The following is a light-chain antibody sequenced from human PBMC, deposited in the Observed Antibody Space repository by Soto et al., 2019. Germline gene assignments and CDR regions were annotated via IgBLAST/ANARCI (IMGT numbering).Light chain of an antibody. CDR3: QQTYRIPLT. J-gene: IGKJ4*01. Sequence: IQMTQSPSSLSASVGDRVTITCRASQSISNDLSWYQQKVGKAPKLVIYAASSLQSGVPSRFSGSGSGTDFTLTISSLQPEDFATYYCQQTYRIPLTFGGGTKVEI. CDR1: QSISND. V-gene: IGKV1-39*01. CDR2: AAS.